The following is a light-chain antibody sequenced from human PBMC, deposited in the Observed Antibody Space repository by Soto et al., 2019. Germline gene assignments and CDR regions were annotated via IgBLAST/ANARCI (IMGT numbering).Light chain of an antibody. J-gene: IGKJ4*01. CDR2: GAS. CDR1: QSVSSY. V-gene: IGKV3-11*01. Sequence: EIVLTQSPATLSLSPGERATLSCRASQSVSSYLAWYQQKPGQAPRLLIYGASDRATGIPARFSGSGSGTDFTLTISSLEPEDFAVYYCQKYGSSPLTFGGGTKVEIK. CDR3: QKYGSSPLT.